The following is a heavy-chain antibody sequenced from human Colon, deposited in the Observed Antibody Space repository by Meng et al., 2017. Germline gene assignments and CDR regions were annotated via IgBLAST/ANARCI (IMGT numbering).Heavy chain of an antibody. CDR1: GDSVSSNTAA. J-gene: IGHJ4*02. CDR2: TYYRSKWYN. Sequence: QVQLQQSGPGLVKPSQTLSLTCVISGDSVSSNTAAWNWIRQSPSRGLEWLVRTYYRSKWYNEYAVSVKSRMTFNADTSKNQVSLQVNSVTPEDTAVYYCARDHGYSYGLPLDYWGQGILVTVSS. V-gene: IGHV6-1*01. CDR3: ARDHGYSYGLPLDY. D-gene: IGHD5-18*01.